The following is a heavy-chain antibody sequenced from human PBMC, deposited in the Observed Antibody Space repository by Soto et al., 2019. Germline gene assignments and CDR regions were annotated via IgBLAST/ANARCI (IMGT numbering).Heavy chain of an antibody. Sequence: GGSLRLSCAASGFTFSNYAINWVRQAPGKGLEWVSGISGSGDTTYYADSVKGRFTVSRDNSKNTVNLQMNSLRAEDTALYYCAKRLGISVAGSFDPWGQGTLVTVSS. CDR1: GFTFSNYA. CDR3: AKRLGISVAGSFDP. D-gene: IGHD6-19*01. V-gene: IGHV3-23*01. J-gene: IGHJ5*02. CDR2: ISGSGDTT.